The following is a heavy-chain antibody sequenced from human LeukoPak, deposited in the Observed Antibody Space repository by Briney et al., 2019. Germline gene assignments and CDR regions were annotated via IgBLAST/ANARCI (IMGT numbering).Heavy chain of an antibody. CDR3: ARDPGGAFDY. Sequence: GGSLRLSCAASGFTFSSYEMNWVRQAPGKGLEWVSYISSSGSTIYYADSVKGRFTITRDNAKNSLYLQMNSLRAEDTAVYYCARDPGGAFDYWGQGTLVTVSS. D-gene: IGHD3-16*01. CDR2: ISSSGSTI. CDR1: GFTFSSYE. V-gene: IGHV3-48*03. J-gene: IGHJ4*02.